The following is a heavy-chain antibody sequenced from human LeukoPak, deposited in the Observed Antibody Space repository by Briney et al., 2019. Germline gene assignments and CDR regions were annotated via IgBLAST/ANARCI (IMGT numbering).Heavy chain of an antibody. CDR3: ATRPGGYCSSTSCYVVDY. J-gene: IGHJ4*02. D-gene: IGHD2-2*01. CDR1: GGSFSGYY. Sequence: SETLSLTCAVYGGSFSGYYWGWIRQPPGKGLEWSGEINHSGRTNYNPSLKSRVTISVDTSKNQFSLKLSSVTAADAAVYYCATRPGGYCSSTSCYVVDYWGQGTLVTVSS. CDR2: INHSGRT. V-gene: IGHV4-34*01.